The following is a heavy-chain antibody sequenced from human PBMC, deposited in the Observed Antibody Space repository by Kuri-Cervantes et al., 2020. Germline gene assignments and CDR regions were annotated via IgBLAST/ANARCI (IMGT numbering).Heavy chain of an antibody. CDR1: GFTFDDYA. CDR3: ARDRGLLWFRELWY. D-gene: IGHD3-10*01. CDR2: ISWNSGSI. J-gene: IGHJ4*02. Sequence: GGSLRLSCAASGFTFDDYAMHWVRQAPGKGLEWVSGISWNSGSIGYADSVKGRFTISRDNSKNTLYLQMNSLRAEDTAVYYCARDRGLLWFRELWYWGQGTLVTVSS. V-gene: IGHV3-9*01.